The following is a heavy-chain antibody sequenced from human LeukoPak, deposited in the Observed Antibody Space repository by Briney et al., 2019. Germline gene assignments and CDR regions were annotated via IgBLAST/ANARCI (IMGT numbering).Heavy chain of an antibody. Sequence: SGPTLENPTQTLTLTCTFSGFSLSTSGVGVGWIRQPPGKAMEWLALIYWDDDKRYSPSLKSRLTITKDTSKNQVVLTMTNMDPMDTATYYCAHRRRGYDFWSGYGIFDYWGQGTLVTVSS. J-gene: IGHJ4*02. CDR3: AHRRRGYDFWSGYGIFDY. CDR1: GFSLSTSGVG. V-gene: IGHV2-5*02. D-gene: IGHD3-3*01. CDR2: IYWDDDK.